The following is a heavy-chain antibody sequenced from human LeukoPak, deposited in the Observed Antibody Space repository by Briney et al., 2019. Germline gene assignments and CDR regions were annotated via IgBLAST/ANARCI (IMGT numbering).Heavy chain of an antibody. CDR1: GGSISSYY. D-gene: IGHD5-18*01. V-gene: IGHV4-34*01. CDR3: ARGGTGYSYGYNWFDP. CDR2: INHSGST. Sequence: SETLSLTCTVSGGSISSYYWSWIRQPPGEGLEWIGEINHSGSTNCNPSLKSRVTISVDTSKNQFSLKLSSVTAADTAVYYCARGGTGYSYGYNWFDPWGQGTLVTASS. J-gene: IGHJ5*02.